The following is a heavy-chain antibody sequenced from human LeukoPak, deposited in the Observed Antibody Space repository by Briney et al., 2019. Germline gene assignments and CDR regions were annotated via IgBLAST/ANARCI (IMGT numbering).Heavy chain of an antibody. CDR2: ISGSGGST. V-gene: IGHV3-23*01. CDR1: GFTFSSYA. Sequence: SGGSLRLSCAASGFTFSSYAMSWVRQAPGKGLGWVSAISGSGGSTYYADSVKGRFTISRDNSKNTLYPQMNSLRAEDTAVYYCANVLGYCSSTSCYTYWGQGTLVTISS. D-gene: IGHD2-2*02. J-gene: IGHJ4*02. CDR3: ANVLGYCSSTSCYTY.